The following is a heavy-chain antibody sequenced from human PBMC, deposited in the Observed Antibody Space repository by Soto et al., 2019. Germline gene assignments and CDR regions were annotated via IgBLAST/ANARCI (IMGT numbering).Heavy chain of an antibody. CDR3: AREEPGDQYYYYAMDV. Sequence: GGSLRLSCAASGFTFSSYGMHWVRQAPGKGLEWVAVIWYGGSNKYYADSVKGRFTISRDNSKNTLYLQMNSLGAEDTAVYYCAREEPGDQYYYYAMDVWGQGTMVTVSS. CDR1: GFTFSSYG. J-gene: IGHJ6*02. V-gene: IGHV3-33*01. CDR2: IWYGGSNK.